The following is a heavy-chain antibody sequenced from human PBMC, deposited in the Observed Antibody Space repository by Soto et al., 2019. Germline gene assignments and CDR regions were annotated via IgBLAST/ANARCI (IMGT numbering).Heavy chain of an antibody. J-gene: IGHJ4*02. V-gene: IGHV4-34*01. D-gene: IGHD3-22*01. CDR2: INHSGST. Sequence: PSETLSLTCAVYGGSFSGYYWSWIRQPPGKGLEWIGEINHSGSTNYNPPLKSRVTVSVDTSKNQFSLKLSSVTAADTAVYYCARVPYYYDSSGYYAYFDYWGQGTLVTVSS. CDR1: GGSFSGYY. CDR3: ARVPYYYDSSGYYAYFDY.